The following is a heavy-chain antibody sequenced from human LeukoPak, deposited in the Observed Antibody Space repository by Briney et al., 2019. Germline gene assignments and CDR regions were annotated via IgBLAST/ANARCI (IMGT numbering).Heavy chain of an antibody. Sequence: SETLSLTCTVSGGSVSSSSYYWAWIRQPPGKGLEWIGSIYYSGSTYYNPSLKSRVTISVDASKNQFSLKLSSVTAADTAVYYCASLQSSQGAFDIWGQGTMATVSS. CDR2: IYYSGST. V-gene: IGHV4-39*01. CDR1: GGSVSSSSYY. J-gene: IGHJ3*02. CDR3: ASLQSSQGAFDI.